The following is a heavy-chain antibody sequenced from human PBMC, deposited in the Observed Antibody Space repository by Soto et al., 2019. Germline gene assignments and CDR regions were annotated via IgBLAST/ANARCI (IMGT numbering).Heavy chain of an antibody. CDR3: ATYCSSTSCYSSYYYGMDV. CDR2: IDPSDSYT. V-gene: IGHV5-10-1*01. J-gene: IGHJ6*02. CDR1: GCSFISYW. Sequence: GESLKISCKGSGCSFISYWISCVRQMHGKGLEWMGRIDPSDSYTNYSPSFQAHVTISADKSISTAYLQWSSLKASDTAMYYCATYCSSTSCYSSYYYGMDVWGQGTTVTVSS. D-gene: IGHD2-2*01.